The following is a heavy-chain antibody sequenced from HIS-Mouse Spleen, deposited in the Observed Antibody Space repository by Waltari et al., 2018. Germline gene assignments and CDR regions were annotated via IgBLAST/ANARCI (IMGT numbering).Heavy chain of an antibody. J-gene: IGHJ4*02. Sequence: EVQLLEFGGGLVQHGGSLRLSCAASVSSSSSTAMRWVGQAPGKGLEWVSAISGSGGSTYYADSVKGRFTISRDNSKNTLYLQMNSLRAEETAVYYCAKYRRGVREDWGQGTLVTVSS. CDR3: AKYRRGVRED. CDR2: ISGSGGST. CDR1: VSSSSSTA. V-gene: IGHV3-23*01. D-gene: IGHD3-10*01.